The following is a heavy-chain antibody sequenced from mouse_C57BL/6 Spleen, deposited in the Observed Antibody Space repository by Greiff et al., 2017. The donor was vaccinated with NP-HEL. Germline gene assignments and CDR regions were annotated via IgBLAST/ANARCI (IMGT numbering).Heavy chain of an antibody. Sequence: EVNVVESEGGLVQPGSSMKLSCTASGFTFSDYYMAWVRQVPEKGLEWVANINYDGSSTYYLDSLKSRFIISRDNAKNILYLQMSSLKSEDTATYYCARELRDYAMDYWGQGTSVTVSS. D-gene: IGHD1-1*01. CDR3: ARELRDYAMDY. CDR2: INYDGSST. V-gene: IGHV5-16*01. J-gene: IGHJ4*01. CDR1: GFTFSDYY.